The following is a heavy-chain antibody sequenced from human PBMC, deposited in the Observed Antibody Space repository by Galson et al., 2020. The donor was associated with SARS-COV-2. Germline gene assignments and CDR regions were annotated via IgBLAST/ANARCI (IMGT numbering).Heavy chain of an antibody. CDR1: GYTFTSYD. CDR2: MNPNSGNT. D-gene: IGHD3-10*01. V-gene: IGHV1-8*01. CDR3: ARERGELLWFGELFTRVGYYYGMDV. Sequence: ASVKVSCKASGYTFTSYDINWVRQATGQGLEWMGWMNPNSGNTGYAQKFQGRVTMTRNTSISTAYMELSSLRSEDTAVYYCARERGELLWFGELFTRVGYYYGMDVWGQGTTVTVSS. J-gene: IGHJ6*02.